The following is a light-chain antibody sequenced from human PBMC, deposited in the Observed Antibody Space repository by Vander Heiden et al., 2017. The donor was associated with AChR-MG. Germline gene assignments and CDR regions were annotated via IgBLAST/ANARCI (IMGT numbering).Light chain of an antibody. J-gene: IGKJ1*01. V-gene: IGKV3-15*01. CDR1: QSVGST. CDR2: DAS. Sequence: EIVMTQSPATLSVSPGERATLSCRASQSVGSTLAWFQQKPGQAPRLLIYDASTRATGIPARFSGSGSGTEFTLTISSLQSEDFAVYYCQQYKNWPRTFGQGTKVEIK. CDR3: QQYKNWPRT.